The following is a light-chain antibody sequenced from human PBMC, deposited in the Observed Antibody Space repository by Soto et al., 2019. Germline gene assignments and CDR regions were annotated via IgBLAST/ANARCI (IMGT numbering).Light chain of an antibody. J-gene: IGLJ2*01. V-gene: IGLV2-14*01. CDR2: DVS. CDR1: SSDVGGYNY. Sequence: QSVLTQPASVSGSPGQSITISCTGTSSDVGGYNYVPWYQQHPGKAPKLMIYDVSNRPSGVSNRFSGSKSGNTASPTISGLQAEDEADYYCSSYTSSSTVVFGGGTKLTVL. CDR3: SSYTSSSTVV.